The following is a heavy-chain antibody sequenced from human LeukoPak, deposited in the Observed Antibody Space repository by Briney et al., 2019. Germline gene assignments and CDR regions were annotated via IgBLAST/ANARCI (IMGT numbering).Heavy chain of an antibody. V-gene: IGHV3-74*01. CDR1: GFTFSSYW. D-gene: IGHD3-22*01. CDR3: ARDRGYDSSGYSLDY. Sequence: GGSLRLSCAASGFTFSSYWMHWVRQAPGKGLVWVSRINSDGSSTSYADSVKGRFTISRDNAKNSLYLQMNSLRAEDTAVYYCARDRGYDSSGYSLDYWGQGTLVTVSS. J-gene: IGHJ4*02. CDR2: INSDGSST.